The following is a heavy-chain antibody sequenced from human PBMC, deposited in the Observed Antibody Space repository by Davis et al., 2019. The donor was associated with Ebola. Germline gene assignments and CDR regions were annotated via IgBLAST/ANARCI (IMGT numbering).Heavy chain of an antibody. CDR2: ISGSGGST. CDR1: GFTFSSYA. J-gene: IGHJ3*02. Sequence: GESLKISCVASGFTFSSYAMSWVRQAPGKGLEWVSCISGSGGSTEYADSAKGRFAISRDNAKNSLYLQMDGLRAEDTAIYYCAKTGDYDSAFDIWGLGTVVTVSS. V-gene: IGHV3-23*01. D-gene: IGHD4-17*01. CDR3: AKTGDYDSAFDI.